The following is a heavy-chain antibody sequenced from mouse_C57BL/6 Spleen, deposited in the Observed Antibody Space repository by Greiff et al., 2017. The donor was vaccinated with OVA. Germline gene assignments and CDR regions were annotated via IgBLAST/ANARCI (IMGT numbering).Heavy chain of an antibody. CDR3: ARAPIYYYDSSPYYYAMDY. V-gene: IGHV1-26*01. CDR1: GYTFTDYY. J-gene: IGHJ4*01. Sequence: VQLQQSGPELVKPGASVKISCKASGYTFTDYYMNWVKQSPGKSLEWIGDINPNNGGTSYNQKFKGKATLTVDKSSSTAYMELRSLTSEDSAVYYCARAPIYYYDSSPYYYAMDYWGQGTSVTVSS. D-gene: IGHD1-1*01. CDR2: INPNNGGT.